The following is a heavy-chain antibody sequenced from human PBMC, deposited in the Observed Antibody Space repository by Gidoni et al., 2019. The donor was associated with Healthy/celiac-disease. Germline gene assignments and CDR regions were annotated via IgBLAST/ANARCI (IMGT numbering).Heavy chain of an antibody. D-gene: IGHD3-22*01. CDR1: GGSISSYY. CDR2: IYYSGST. V-gene: IGHV4-59*08. J-gene: IGHJ3*02. Sequence: VQLQESGPGLVKPSETLSLTCPVPGGSISSYYWSWIRQPPGKGLEWIGYIYYSGSTNYTPSLKSRVTISVDTSKNQFSLKLSSVTAADTAVYYCSGSYYYDSSGYNDAFDIWGQGTMVTVSS. CDR3: SGSYYYDSSGYNDAFDI.